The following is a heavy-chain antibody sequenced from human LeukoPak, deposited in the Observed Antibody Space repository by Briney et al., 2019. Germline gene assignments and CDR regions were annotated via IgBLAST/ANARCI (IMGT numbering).Heavy chain of an antibody. CDR3: ARARGIKYSSSCDGGPLDY. CDR2: INPNSGGT. CDR1: GYTFTGYY. Sequence: GASVKVSCKASGYTFTGYYMHWVRQAPGQGLEWMGWINPNSGGTNYAQKFQGRVTMTRDTSISTAYMELSRLRSDDTAVYYCARARGIKYSSSCDGGPLDYWGQGTLVTVSS. J-gene: IGHJ4*02. D-gene: IGHD6-13*01. V-gene: IGHV1-2*02.